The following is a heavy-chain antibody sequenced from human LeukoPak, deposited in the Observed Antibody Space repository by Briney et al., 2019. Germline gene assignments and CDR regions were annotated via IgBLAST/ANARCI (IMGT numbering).Heavy chain of an antibody. J-gene: IGHJ6*04. Sequence: GASVKVSCKASGYTFTYYYMHWVRQAPGQGLEWMGIINPSGGSTTYAQNFQGTVTMTKDTSTNTVYMELSSLRSQDTAIYYCARDQEDGSIWYRDYYQYYGLDVWGKGTTVTVSS. V-gene: IGHV1-46*01. CDR2: INPSGGST. D-gene: IGHD6-13*01. CDR1: GYTFTYYY. CDR3: ARDQEDGSIWYRDYYQYYGLDV.